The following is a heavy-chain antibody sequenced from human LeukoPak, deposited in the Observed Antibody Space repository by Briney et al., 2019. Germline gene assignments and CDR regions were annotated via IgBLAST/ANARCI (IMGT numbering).Heavy chain of an antibody. Sequence: GGTLRLSCAASGFTFSSYGMSWVRQAPGKGLEWVSAISGSGGSTYYADSVKGRFTISRDNSKNTLYLQMNSLRAEDTAVYYCARRGYSGYDDYFHYYVDLWGKGTTVTISS. D-gene: IGHD5-12*01. CDR2: ISGSGGST. J-gene: IGHJ6*03. V-gene: IGHV3-23*01. CDR3: ARRGYSGYDDYFHYYVDL. CDR1: GFTFSSYG.